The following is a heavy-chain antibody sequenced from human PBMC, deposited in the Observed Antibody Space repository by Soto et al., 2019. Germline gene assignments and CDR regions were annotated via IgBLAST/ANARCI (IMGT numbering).Heavy chain of an antibody. Sequence: SETLSLTCTVSGGSISSYYWSWIRQPSGKGLEWIGYIYYSGSTNYNPSLKSRVTISVDTSKNQFSLKLSSVTAADTAVYYCARDYHSGGAFDIWGQGTMVT. CDR3: ARDYHSGGAFDI. D-gene: IGHD6-19*01. CDR1: GGSISSYY. J-gene: IGHJ3*02. V-gene: IGHV4-59*01. CDR2: IYYSGST.